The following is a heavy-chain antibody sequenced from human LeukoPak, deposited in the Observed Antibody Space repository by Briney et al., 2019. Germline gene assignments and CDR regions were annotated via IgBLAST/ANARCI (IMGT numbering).Heavy chain of an antibody. CDR3: AREVAVAGTEYFQH. Sequence: ASVKVSCKASGYTFTSYAMHWVRQAPGQRLEWMGWINAGNGNTKYSQKFQGRVTITRDTSASIAYMELSSLRSEDTAVYYCAREVAVAGTEYFQHWGQGTLVTVSS. CDR2: INAGNGNT. J-gene: IGHJ1*01. V-gene: IGHV1-3*01. D-gene: IGHD6-19*01. CDR1: GYTFTSYA.